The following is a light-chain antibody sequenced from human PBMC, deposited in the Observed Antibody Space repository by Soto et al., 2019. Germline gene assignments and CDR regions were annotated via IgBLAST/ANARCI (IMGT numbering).Light chain of an antibody. V-gene: IGKV3-15*01. J-gene: IGKJ5*01. Sequence: DILIILSPATLSVSLGERATLSYRAGQSVSSNLAWYQQKPGQAPRLLIYGASTRATGIPARFSGSGSGTEFTLTISSLQSEDFAVYYCQQYNNWPPITFGQGTRLEIK. CDR2: GAS. CDR1: QSVSSN. CDR3: QQYNNWPPIT.